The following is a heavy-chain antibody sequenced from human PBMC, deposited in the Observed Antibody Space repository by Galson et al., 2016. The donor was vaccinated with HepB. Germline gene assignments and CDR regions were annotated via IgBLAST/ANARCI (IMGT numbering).Heavy chain of an antibody. J-gene: IGHJ4*02. CDR2: ISYDGSNK. D-gene: IGHD5-18*01. Sequence: SPRLCCPASGFTFSSYGMHWVRQAPGKGLEWVAVISYDGSNKYYADSVKGRFTISRDNSKNTLYLQMNSLRAEDTAVYYCAKDIRSYGLFGRFDYWGQGTLVTVAS. V-gene: IGHV3-30*18. CDR1: GFTFSSYG. CDR3: AKDIRSYGLFGRFDY.